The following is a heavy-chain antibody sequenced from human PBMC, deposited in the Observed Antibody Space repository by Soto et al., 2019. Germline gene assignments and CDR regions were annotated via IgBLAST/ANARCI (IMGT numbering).Heavy chain of an antibody. Sequence: QITLKESGPTLVKPTQTLTLTCTFSGFSLSTSGVGVGWIRQSPGKALEWLAVIYWDDDKRYSPSLKSRLSXXKXTSKNQVVLTRTNMDPVDTATYYCAHKGPEDWPLDYWGQGTLVTVSS. J-gene: IGHJ4*02. D-gene: IGHD3-9*01. V-gene: IGHV2-5*02. CDR1: GFSLSTSGVG. CDR2: IYWDDDK. CDR3: AHKGPEDWPLDY.